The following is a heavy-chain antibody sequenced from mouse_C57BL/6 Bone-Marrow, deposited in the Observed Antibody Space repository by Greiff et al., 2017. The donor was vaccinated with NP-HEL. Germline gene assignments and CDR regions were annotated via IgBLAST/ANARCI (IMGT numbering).Heavy chain of an antibody. D-gene: IGHD2-4*01. CDR3: AIGDYDQFDY. V-gene: IGHV1-26*01. J-gene: IGHJ2*01. CDR2: INPKNGGT. CDR1: GYTFTDYY. Sequence: VQLQQSGPELVKPGASVKISCKASGYTFTDYYMNWVKQSHGKSLEWIGDINPKNGGTSYNQKFKGKATLTVDKSSSTAYMELRSLTSEDSAVYYCAIGDYDQFDYWGQGTTLTVSS.